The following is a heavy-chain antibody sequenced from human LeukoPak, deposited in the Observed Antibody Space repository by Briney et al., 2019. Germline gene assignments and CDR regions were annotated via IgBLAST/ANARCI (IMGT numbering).Heavy chain of an antibody. Sequence: SETLSLTCAVYGGSFSGYYWSWIRQPPGKGLEWIGEINHSGSTNYNPSLKSRVTISVDTSKNQFSLKLSSVTAADTAVYYCARETVGATPFDYWGQGTLVTVSS. CDR3: ARETVGATPFDY. CDR1: GGSFSGYY. J-gene: IGHJ4*02. CDR2: INHSGST. V-gene: IGHV4-34*01. D-gene: IGHD1-26*01.